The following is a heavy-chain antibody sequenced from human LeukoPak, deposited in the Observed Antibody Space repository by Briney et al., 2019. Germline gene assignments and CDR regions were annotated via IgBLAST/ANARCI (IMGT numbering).Heavy chain of an antibody. CDR2: INHSGST. J-gene: IGHJ6*04. V-gene: IGHV4-34*01. Sequence: SETLSLTCAVYGGSFSGYYWSWIRQPPGKGLEWIGEINHSGSTNYNPSLKSRVTISVDTSKNQFSLKLSSVTAADTAVYYCARVPTDGVYYYAMDVWGKGTTVTVSS. CDR3: ARVPTDGVYYYAMDV. D-gene: IGHD3-3*01. CDR1: GGSFSGYY.